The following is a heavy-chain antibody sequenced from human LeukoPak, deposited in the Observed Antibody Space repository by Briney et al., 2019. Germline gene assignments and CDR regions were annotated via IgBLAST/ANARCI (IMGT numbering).Heavy chain of an antibody. Sequence: GGSLGPSCAASGFAASNHFMDWVRQAPGKGLEWVSVINSGGATYYADSVRGRFTISRDSSQNTVFLQMNSLRAEDTAVYYCARDPTVTTSYWGQGTLVTVSS. J-gene: IGHJ4*02. D-gene: IGHD4-17*01. CDR1: GFAASNHF. V-gene: IGHV3-66*01. CDR2: INSGGAT. CDR3: ARDPTVTTSY.